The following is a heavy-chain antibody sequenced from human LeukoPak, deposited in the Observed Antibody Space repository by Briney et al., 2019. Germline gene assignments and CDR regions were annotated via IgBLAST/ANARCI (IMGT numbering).Heavy chain of an antibody. V-gene: IGHV1-69*06. CDR2: IIPIFGTA. Sequence: SVKVSCKASGYIFTTNGITWVRQAPGQGLEWMGGIIPIFGTANYAQKFQGRVTITADKSTSTAYMELSSLRSEDTAVYYCAIIYDSSGYYHSPFDYWGQGTLVTVSS. CDR1: GYIFTTNG. J-gene: IGHJ4*02. CDR3: AIIYDSSGYYHSPFDY. D-gene: IGHD3-22*01.